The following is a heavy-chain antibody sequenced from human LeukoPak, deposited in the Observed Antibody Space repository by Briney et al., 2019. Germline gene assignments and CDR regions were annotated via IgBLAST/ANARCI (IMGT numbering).Heavy chain of an antibody. J-gene: IGHJ4*02. D-gene: IGHD6-13*01. CDR2: ISSSSSYI. CDR1: GFTFSSYW. V-gene: IGHV3-21*01. Sequence: GGSLRLSCAASGFTFSSYWMSWVRQAPGKGLEWVSSISSSSSYIYYADSVKGRFTISRDNAKNSLYLQMNSLRAEDTAVYYCARGHSSSYDYYFDYWGQGTLVTVSS. CDR3: ARGHSSSYDYYFDY.